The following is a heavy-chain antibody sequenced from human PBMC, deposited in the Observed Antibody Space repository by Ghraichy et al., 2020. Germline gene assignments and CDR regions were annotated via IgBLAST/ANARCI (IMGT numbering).Heavy chain of an antibody. V-gene: IGHV4-59*01. D-gene: IGHD3-9*01. Sequence: SQTLSLTCTVSGGSISSYYWSWIRQPPGKGLEWIGYIYYSGSTNYNPSLKSRVTISVDTSKNQFSLKLSSVTAADTAVYYCARLGRDILTGYHWGGMDVWGQGTTVTVSS. J-gene: IGHJ6*02. CDR3: ARLGRDILTGYHWGGMDV. CDR2: IYYSGST. CDR1: GGSISSYY.